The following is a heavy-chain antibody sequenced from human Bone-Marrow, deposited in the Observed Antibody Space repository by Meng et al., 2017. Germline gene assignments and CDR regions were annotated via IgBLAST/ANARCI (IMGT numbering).Heavy chain of an antibody. D-gene: IGHD5-24*01. V-gene: IGHV4-34*01. J-gene: IGHJ3*02. CDR3: ARAKDGYNYANAFDI. CDR1: GGSFSGYY. CDR2: INHSGST. Sequence: SETLSLTCAVYGGSFSGYYWSWIRQPPGKGLEWIGEINHSGSTNYNPSLKSRVTISVDTSKNQFSLKLSSVTAADTAVYYCARAKDGYNYANAFDIWGQGTMVTVSS.